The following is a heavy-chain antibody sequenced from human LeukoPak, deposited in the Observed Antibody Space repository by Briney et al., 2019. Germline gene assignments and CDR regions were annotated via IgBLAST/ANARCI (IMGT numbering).Heavy chain of an antibody. CDR3: ARAPTIVGATLGAFDI. V-gene: IGHV1-69*06. CDR2: IIPIFGTA. CDR1: GGTFSSYA. J-gene: IGHJ3*02. Sequence: WASVKVSCKAPGGTFSSYAISWVRQAPGQGLEWMGGIIPIFGTANYAQKFQGRVTITADKSTSTAYMELSSPRSEDTAVYYCARAPTIVGATLGAFDIWGQGTMVTVSS. D-gene: IGHD1-26*01.